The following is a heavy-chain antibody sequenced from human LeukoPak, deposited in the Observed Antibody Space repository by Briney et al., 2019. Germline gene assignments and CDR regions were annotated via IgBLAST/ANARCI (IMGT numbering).Heavy chain of an antibody. CDR1: GGSISSGSYY. CDR2: IYTSGST. Sequence: KTSETLSLTCTVSGGSISSGSYYGSWIRQPAGKGLEWIGRIYTSGSTNYNPSLKSRVTISVDTSKNQFSLKLSSVTAADTAVYYCARDYGSGSYRASYYYMDVWGKGTTVTVSS. J-gene: IGHJ6*03. V-gene: IGHV4-61*02. D-gene: IGHD3-10*01. CDR3: ARDYGSGSYRASYYYMDV.